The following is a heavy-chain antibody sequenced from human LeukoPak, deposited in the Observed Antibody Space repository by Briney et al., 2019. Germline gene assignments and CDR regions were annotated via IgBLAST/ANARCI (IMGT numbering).Heavy chain of an antibody. V-gene: IGHV4-30-2*01. CDR2: IYHSSST. CDR1: ARSISSAGYS. D-gene: IGHD3-3*01. J-gene: IGHJ4*02. CDR3: ARGLRSFDY. Sequence: PSQSPSLTWAVAARSISSAGYSWSWIRQPPGKGLEWIGYIYHSSSTYYNPSLKCRVTISVDRSKNQFSLKLGSVTAADTAVYYCARGLRSFDYWGQGTLVTVSS.